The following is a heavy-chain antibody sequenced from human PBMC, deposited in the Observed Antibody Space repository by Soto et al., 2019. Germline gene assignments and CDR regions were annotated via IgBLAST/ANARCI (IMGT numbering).Heavy chain of an antibody. J-gene: IGHJ5*02. Sequence: GGSLRLSCAASGFTFSSYAMSWVRQAPGKGLEWVSAISGSGGSTYYADSVKGRFTISRDNSKNTLYLQMNSLRAEDKAVYYCAKGGITGTTPLRFDPWGQGTLVTVSS. CDR3: AKGGITGTTPLRFDP. V-gene: IGHV3-23*01. CDR1: GFTFSSYA. D-gene: IGHD1-7*01. CDR2: ISGSGGST.